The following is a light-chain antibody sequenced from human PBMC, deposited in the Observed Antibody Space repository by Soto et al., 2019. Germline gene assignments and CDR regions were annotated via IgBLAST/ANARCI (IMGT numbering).Light chain of an antibody. CDR2: GAS. CDR1: QSVSSIY. CDR3: QQYGSSGYT. V-gene: IGKV3-20*01. Sequence: EIVLTQSPGTLSLSPGKRATLSCRASQSVSSIYLAWYQQKPGQAPRLLIYGASSRATGIPDRFSGSGSGTDFTLTISRLEPEDFAVYYCQQYGSSGYTFGQGTKLEIK. J-gene: IGKJ2*01.